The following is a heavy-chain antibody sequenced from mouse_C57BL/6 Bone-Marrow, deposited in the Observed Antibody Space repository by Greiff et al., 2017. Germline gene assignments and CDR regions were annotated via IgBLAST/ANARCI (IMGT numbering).Heavy chain of an antibody. J-gene: IGHJ1*03. V-gene: IGHV1-50*01. CDR3: TAYYSNYDWYFDV. Sequence: QVQLQQPGAELVKPGASVKLSCKASGYTFTSYWMQWVKQRPGQGLEWIGEIDPSDSYTNYNQKFKGKATLTVDTSSSTAYMQRSSLTSEDSAVYYCTAYYSNYDWYFDVWGTGTTVTVSS. D-gene: IGHD2-5*01. CDR1: GYTFTSYW. CDR2: IDPSDSYT.